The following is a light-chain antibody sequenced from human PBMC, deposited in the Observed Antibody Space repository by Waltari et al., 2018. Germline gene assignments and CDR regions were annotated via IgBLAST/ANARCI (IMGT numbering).Light chain of an antibody. CDR1: QTVRTTY. V-gene: IGKV3-20*01. CDR2: GAS. CDR3: QQYDISPLT. Sequence: EIVSTQSPGTLSLSPGERAILPCRASQTVRTTYLAWYQQKPGQAPTLLIYGASSRATGIPDRFSGSGSGTDFSLTISSLEPEDFAVYYCQQYDISPLTFGGGTKVEIK. J-gene: IGKJ4*01.